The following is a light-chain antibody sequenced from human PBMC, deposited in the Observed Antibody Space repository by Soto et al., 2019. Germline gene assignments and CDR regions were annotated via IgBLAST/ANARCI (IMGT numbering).Light chain of an antibody. Sequence: QSALTQPASVSGSPGQSITISCAGTMRDVGAYNLFSWYQQHPGRAPQLIIYEVRNRPSGISFRFSGSKSGNTASLTISGLQAEDEADYYCSSYTSKSSLIFGGGTKVTVL. CDR1: MRDVGAYNL. V-gene: IGLV2-14*01. CDR2: EVR. CDR3: SSYTSKSSLI. J-gene: IGLJ2*01.